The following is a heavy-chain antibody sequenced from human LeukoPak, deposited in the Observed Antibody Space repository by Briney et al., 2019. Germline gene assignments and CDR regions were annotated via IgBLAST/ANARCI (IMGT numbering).Heavy chain of an antibody. CDR3: SPLTTLRGTDY. V-gene: IGHV3-11*04. CDR2: FSSSGSTI. J-gene: IGHJ4*02. D-gene: IGHD3-10*01. Sequence: GGSLRLSCAASGFTFSDYYMSWIRQAPGRGLEWVSYFSSSGSTIYYADSVKGRFTISRDNAKNSLYLQMNSLRAEDTAVYYCSPLTTLRGTDYWGQGTLVTVSS. CDR1: GFTFSDYY.